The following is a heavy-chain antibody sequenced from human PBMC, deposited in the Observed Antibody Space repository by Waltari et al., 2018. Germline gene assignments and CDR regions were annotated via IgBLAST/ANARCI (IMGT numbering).Heavy chain of an antibody. CDR3: AREFYSPLYYYYGMDV. V-gene: IGHV3-53*01. Sequence: GLIQPGGSLRLSCAASGFTVSSNYMSWVRQAPGKGLEWVSVIYSGGSTYYADSVKGRFTISRDNSKNTLYLQMNSLRADDTAVYYCAREFYSPLYYYYGMDVWGQGTTVTVSS. D-gene: IGHD4-4*01. CDR1: GFTVSSNY. CDR2: IYSGGST. J-gene: IGHJ6*02.